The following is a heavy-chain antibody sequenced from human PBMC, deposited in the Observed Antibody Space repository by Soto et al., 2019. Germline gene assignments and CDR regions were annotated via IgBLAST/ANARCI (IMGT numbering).Heavy chain of an antibody. Sequence: SETLSLTCTVSGTSINIGVFWCGWIRRRPGKGLEWIGHIDHSVTAYYNPSLITRVTISIDASKNQFSLNLNSVTAADTAVYYCARRLDDRGDNYFKWFDPWGQGTRVTV. CDR2: IDHSVTA. CDR3: ARRLDDRGDNYFKWFDP. J-gene: IGHJ5*02. CDR1: GTSINIGVFW. D-gene: IGHD2-21*02. V-gene: IGHV4-31*03.